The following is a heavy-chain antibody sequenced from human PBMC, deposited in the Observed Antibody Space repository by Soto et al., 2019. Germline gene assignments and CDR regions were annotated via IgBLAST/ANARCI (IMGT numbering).Heavy chain of an antibody. CDR1: GFTFSSYG. V-gene: IGHV3-33*01. Sequence: QVQLVESGGGVVQPGRSLRLSCAASGFTFSSYGMHWVHQAPGKGLEWVAVIWYDGSNKYYADSVKGRFTISRDNSKNTLYLQMNSRRAEDTAVYYCAREAHRDGYNIPNWFDPWGQGTLVTVSS. D-gene: IGHD5-12*01. CDR3: AREAHRDGYNIPNWFDP. CDR2: IWYDGSNK. J-gene: IGHJ5*02.